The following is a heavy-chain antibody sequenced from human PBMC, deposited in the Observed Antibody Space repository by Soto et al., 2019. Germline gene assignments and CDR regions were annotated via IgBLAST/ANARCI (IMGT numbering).Heavy chain of an antibody. D-gene: IGHD3-10*01. CDR1: GYSFTSYW. V-gene: IGHV5-51*01. Sequence: GESLKISCKGSGYSFTSYWIGWVRQMPGKGLEWMGIIYPGDSDTRYSPSFQGQVTISADKSISTAYLQWSSLKASDTAMYYCARHGHFTMVRGVINYYMDVWGKGTTVTVSS. J-gene: IGHJ6*03. CDR2: IYPGDSDT. CDR3: ARHGHFTMVRGVINYYMDV.